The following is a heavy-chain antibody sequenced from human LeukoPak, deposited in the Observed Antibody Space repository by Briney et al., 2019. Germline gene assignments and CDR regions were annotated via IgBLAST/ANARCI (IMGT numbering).Heavy chain of an antibody. Sequence: SETLSLTCTVSGGSISSNYWSWIRQPPGKGLEWIGYIHYSGSRNYNPSLKSRVIISVDTPKNQSSLELSSVTAADTAVYYCASWTNTFGGVVVTYWSQGTLVTVSS. CDR1: GGSISSNY. J-gene: IGHJ4*02. D-gene: IGHD3-16*02. CDR2: IHYSGSR. V-gene: IGHV4-59*01. CDR3: ASWTNTFGGVVVTY.